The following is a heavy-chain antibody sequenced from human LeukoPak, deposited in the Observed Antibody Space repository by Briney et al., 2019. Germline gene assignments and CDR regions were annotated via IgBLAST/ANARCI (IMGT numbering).Heavy chain of an antibody. CDR3: ARVTDVLRYFDWLLYNGHFDY. Sequence: ASVKVSCKASGYTFTSYAMHWVRQAPGQRLEWMGWINAGNGNTKYSQKFQGRVTITRDTSASTAYMELSSLRSEDTAVYYCARVTDVLRYFDWLLYNGHFDYWGQGTLDTVSS. D-gene: IGHD3-9*01. CDR1: GYTFTSYA. CDR2: INAGNGNT. V-gene: IGHV1-3*01. J-gene: IGHJ4*02.